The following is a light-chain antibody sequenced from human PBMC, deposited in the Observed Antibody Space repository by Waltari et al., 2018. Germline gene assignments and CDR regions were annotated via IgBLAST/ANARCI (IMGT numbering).Light chain of an antibody. J-gene: IGKJ2*01. CDR2: WAS. V-gene: IGKV4-1*01. CDR3: QQYDSTPQT. CDR1: QSVFYSSNNKNS. Sequence: DIVMTQSPESLAVSLGERATINCKSSQSVFYSSNNKNSLAWYQQKPGQPPKLLIYWASTQESGVPDRFSGSGSGTDFTLTISSLQAEDVAVYYCQQYDSTPQTFGQGTKLEIK.